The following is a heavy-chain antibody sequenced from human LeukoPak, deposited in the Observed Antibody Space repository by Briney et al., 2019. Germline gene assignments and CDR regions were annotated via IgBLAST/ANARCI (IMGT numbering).Heavy chain of an antibody. CDR3: ATGPTYYYGSGSSRYMDV. CDR2: FDPEDGET. V-gene: IGHV1-24*01. CDR1: GYTLTELS. Sequence: ASVKVSCKVSGYTLTELSMHWVRQAPGKGLEWMGGFDPEDGETIYAQKFQGRVTMTEDTSTDTAYMELSSLRSEDTAVYYRATGPTYYYGSGSSRYMDVWGKGITVTVSS. J-gene: IGHJ6*03. D-gene: IGHD3-10*01.